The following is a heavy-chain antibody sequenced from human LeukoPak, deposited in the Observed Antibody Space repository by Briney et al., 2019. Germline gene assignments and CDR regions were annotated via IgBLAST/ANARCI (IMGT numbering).Heavy chain of an antibody. D-gene: IGHD3-22*01. CDR1: GGSISSSNW. J-gene: IGHJ6*02. CDR3: ARDTREGIVVVTDYGMDV. Sequence: SETLSLTCAVSGGSISSSNWWSWVRQPPGKGLEWIGEIYHSGSTNYNPSLKSRVTISVDKSKNQFSLKLSSVTAADTAVYYCARDTREGIVVVTDYGMDVWGQGTTVTVSS. V-gene: IGHV4-4*02. CDR2: IYHSGST.